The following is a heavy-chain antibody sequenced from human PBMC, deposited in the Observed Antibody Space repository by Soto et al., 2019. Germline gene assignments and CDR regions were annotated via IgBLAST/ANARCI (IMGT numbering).Heavy chain of an antibody. CDR2: IYYSGST. CDR1: GGSISSGGYY. D-gene: IGHD3-16*02. CDR3: ARDREITFGGVISYYFDY. J-gene: IGHJ4*02. Sequence: PSETLSLTCTVSGGSISSGGYYWSWIRQHPGKGLEWIGYIYYSGSTYYNPSLESRVTISVDTSKNQFSLKLSSVTAADTAVYYCARDREITFGGVISYYFDYWGQGTLVTVSS. V-gene: IGHV4-31*03.